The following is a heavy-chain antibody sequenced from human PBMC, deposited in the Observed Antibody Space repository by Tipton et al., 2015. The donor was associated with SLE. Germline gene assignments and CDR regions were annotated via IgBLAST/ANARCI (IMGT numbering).Heavy chain of an antibody. J-gene: IGHJ4*02. V-gene: IGHV4-31*03. CDR2: IFYSGST. Sequence: TLSLTCTVSGGSISSGGYYWSWIRQHPGKGLVWIGYIFYSGSTHYNPSLKSRVTISVGTAKNQFSLKLSSVTAADTVVYYCASYSSSYFDYWGQGTLVTVSS. D-gene: IGHD6-6*01. CDR1: GGSISSGGYY. CDR3: ASYSSSYFDY.